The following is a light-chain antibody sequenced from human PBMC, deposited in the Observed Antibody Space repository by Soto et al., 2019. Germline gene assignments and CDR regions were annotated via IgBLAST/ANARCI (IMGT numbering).Light chain of an antibody. CDR3: QQSYSTPGEFT. V-gene: IGKV1-39*01. CDR2: AAS. Sequence: DIQMTQSPSSLSASVGDRVTITCRASQSISSYLNWYQQKPGKAPKLLIYAASSLQSGVPSRFSGSGSGTAFTLTISSLQPEDFATYYCQQSYSTPGEFTFGPGTKVDIK. J-gene: IGKJ3*01. CDR1: QSISSY.